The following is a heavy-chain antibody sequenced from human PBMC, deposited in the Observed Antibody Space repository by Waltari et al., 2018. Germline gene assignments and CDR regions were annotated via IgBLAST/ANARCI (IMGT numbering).Heavy chain of an antibody. CDR1: GFTFSNSW. CDR2: IIPDGSEK. CDR3: SKSLDV. J-gene: IGHJ6*02. Sequence: EVQMVESGGGLVQPGGSLRLSCAASGFTFSNSWMDWVRQAPGKGLEWIANIIPDGSEKNYVDSVKGRFTISRDNTKNSLYLQMNSLRAEDTAVYYCSKSLDVWGPGTSVTVSS. V-gene: IGHV3-7*01.